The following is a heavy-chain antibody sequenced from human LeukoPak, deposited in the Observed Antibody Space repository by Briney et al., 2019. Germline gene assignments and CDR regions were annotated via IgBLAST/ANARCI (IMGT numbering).Heavy chain of an antibody. CDR2: INHSGST. D-gene: IGHD6-6*01. V-gene: IGHV4-34*01. CDR1: GFTVSSNY. Sequence: SGGSLRLSCAASGFTVSSNYMSWIRQPPGKGLEWIGEINHSGSTNYNPSLKSRVTISVDTSKNQFSLKLSSVTAADTAVYYCARFSFYGSSSYWGQGTLVTVSS. J-gene: IGHJ4*02. CDR3: ARFSFYGSSSY.